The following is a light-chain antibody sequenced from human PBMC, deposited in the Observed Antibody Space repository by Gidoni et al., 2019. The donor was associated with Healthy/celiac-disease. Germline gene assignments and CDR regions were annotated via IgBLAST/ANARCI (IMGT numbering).Light chain of an antibody. CDR3: QQYYSTPWT. CDR1: QSVLYSPNNKNY. J-gene: IGKJ1*01. Sequence: DIVMTQSPDSLAVSLGERATINCKSSQSVLYSPNNKNYLAWYPQKPGQTPKLLIYWASTRESGVPDRFSGSGSGTDFTLTISSLQAEDVAVYYCQQYYSTPWTFGQGTKVEIK. CDR2: WAS. V-gene: IGKV4-1*01.